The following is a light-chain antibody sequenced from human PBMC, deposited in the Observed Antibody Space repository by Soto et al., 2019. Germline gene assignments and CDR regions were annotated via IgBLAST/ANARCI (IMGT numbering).Light chain of an antibody. CDR1: SSDVGGYNY. Sequence: QSALTQPASVSGSPGQSITISCTGTSSDVGGYNYVSWYQQHPGKAPKLMIYDVSYRPSGVSNRFSGSKSGNTASLTISGLQAEDEADYYCSSYTSSSTLTFGTGTKVTVL. CDR2: DVS. V-gene: IGLV2-14*01. CDR3: SSYTSSSTLT. J-gene: IGLJ1*01.